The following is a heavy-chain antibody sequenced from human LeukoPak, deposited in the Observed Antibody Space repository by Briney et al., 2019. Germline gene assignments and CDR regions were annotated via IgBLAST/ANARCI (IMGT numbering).Heavy chain of an antibody. CDR1: GFTFSSYG. V-gene: IGHV3-33*01. CDR2: IWYDGSNK. CDR3: ARDRNGMDV. J-gene: IGHJ6*02. Sequence: GRSLRLSCAASGFTFSSYGMHWVRQAPGKGLEWVAVIWYDGSNKYYADSVKGRFTISRANSKNTLYLQMNSLRAEDTAVYYCARDRNGMDVWGQGTTVTVSS.